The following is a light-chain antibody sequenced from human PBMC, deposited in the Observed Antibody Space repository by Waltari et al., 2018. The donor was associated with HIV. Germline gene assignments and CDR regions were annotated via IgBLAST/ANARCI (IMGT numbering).Light chain of an antibody. CDR2: GGS. Sequence: EIVLTQSPGTLSLSPGERATLSCRASQSVSSSYLAWYQQKPGQAPRLLIYGGSSRATGIPDRFSGSGSGTDFTLTISRLEPEDFAVYYCQQYGSSPPPITFGQGTRLEIK. J-gene: IGKJ5*01. CDR1: QSVSSSY. CDR3: QQYGSSPPPIT. V-gene: IGKV3-20*01.